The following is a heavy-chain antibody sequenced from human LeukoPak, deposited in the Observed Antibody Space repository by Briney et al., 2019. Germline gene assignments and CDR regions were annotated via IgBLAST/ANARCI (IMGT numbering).Heavy chain of an antibody. J-gene: IGHJ4*02. CDR3: AKMVREFYTISYYFDY. Sequence: GGSLRLSCAVSGFTFSSYAMNWVRQAPGKGLEWDSGISGSGAGTYYADSVKGRFTISRDNSKNTLYLQMNSLRAEDTAVYYCAKMVREFYTISYYFDYWGQGTLVAVSS. V-gene: IGHV3-23*01. CDR1: GFTFSSYA. CDR2: ISGSGAGT. D-gene: IGHD2-8*01.